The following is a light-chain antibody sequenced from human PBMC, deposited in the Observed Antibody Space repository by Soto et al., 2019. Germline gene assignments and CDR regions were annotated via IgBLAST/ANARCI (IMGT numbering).Light chain of an antibody. CDR1: SGHSSYA. Sequence: QPVLTQPPSASASLGASVKLTCTLSSGHSSYAIAWHQQQPEKGPRYLMKLNSDGSHNKGDGIPDRFSGSSSGAERYLTISSLQSEDEADYYCQTWGTDIHVVFGGGTQLTVL. CDR2: LNSDGSH. J-gene: IGLJ2*01. V-gene: IGLV4-69*02. CDR3: QTWGTDIHVV.